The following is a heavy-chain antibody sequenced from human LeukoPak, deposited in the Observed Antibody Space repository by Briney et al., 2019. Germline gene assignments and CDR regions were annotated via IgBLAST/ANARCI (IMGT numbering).Heavy chain of an antibody. CDR2: INHSGST. V-gene: IGHV4-34*01. D-gene: IGHD3-3*01. CDR1: GGSISSYY. CDR3: ARDSSNFDFWSGYRSRHDAFDI. J-gene: IGHJ3*02. Sequence: SETLSLTCTVSGGSISSYYWSWIRQPPGKGLEWIGEINHSGSTNYNPSLKSRVTISVDTSKNQFSLKLSSVTAADTAVYYCARDSSNFDFWSGYRSRHDAFDIWGQGTMVTVSS.